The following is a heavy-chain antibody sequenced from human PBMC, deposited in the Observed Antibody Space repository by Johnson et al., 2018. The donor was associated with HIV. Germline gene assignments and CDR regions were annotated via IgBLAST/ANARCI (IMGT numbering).Heavy chain of an antibody. V-gene: IGHV3-20*04. J-gene: IGHJ3*02. CDR3: ARLYCSSNSCYEGGGDAFDI. CDR2: VHWNGDGI. Sequence: VQLVESGGGLVQPGGSLRLSCAASGFTFKDYGMSWVRHAPGKGLEWVAGVHWNGDGIGYADSVKGRFTISRVNAKNTLYLQMNSLRAEDTTVYYCARLYCSSNSCYEGGGDAFDIWGQGTMGTVSS. CDR1: GFTFKDYG. D-gene: IGHD2-2*01.